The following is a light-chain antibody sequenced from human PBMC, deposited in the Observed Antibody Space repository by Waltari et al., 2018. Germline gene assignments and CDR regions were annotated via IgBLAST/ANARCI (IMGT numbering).Light chain of an antibody. V-gene: IGKV1-27*01. CDR3: QKYNSAPYT. CDR2: VAS. Sequence: DIQMTQSTSSLSASVGDRVTITCRASQGISNYLAWYQQKPVKVPKLLIYVASTLQSGVPSRFSGSGSGTDFTLTISSLQPEDVATYYWQKYNSAPYTFGQGTKLEIK. CDR1: QGISNY. J-gene: IGKJ2*01.